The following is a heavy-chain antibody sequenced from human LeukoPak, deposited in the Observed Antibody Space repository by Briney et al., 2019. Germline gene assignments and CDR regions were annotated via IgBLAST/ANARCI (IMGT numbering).Heavy chain of an antibody. CDR1: DGSISSYY. CDR2: INYSGST. V-gene: IGHV4-59*08. Sequence: SETLSLTCTVSDGSISSYYWSWIRQPPGKGLEWIGYINYSGSTNYNPSLKSRVTISVDTSKNQFSLNLGSVTAADTAVYYCARHSQHSGDRGAARKFDYWGQGTLVTVSS. D-gene: IGHD3-10*01. J-gene: IGHJ4*02. CDR3: ARHSQHSGDRGAARKFDY.